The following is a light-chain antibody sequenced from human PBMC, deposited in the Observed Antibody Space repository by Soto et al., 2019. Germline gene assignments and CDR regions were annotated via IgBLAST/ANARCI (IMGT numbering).Light chain of an antibody. CDR1: QSISIN. Sequence: EIVLTQSPGTLSVSPGDRVTLSCRASQSISINLAWYQRKPGQAPRLLIHGASTRATGVPARISGSGSGTEFTLTITSLQPEDFAVYYCQQYGSSPTWTFGQGTKVDIK. J-gene: IGKJ1*01. CDR2: GAS. CDR3: QQYGSSPTWT. V-gene: IGKV3D-15*01.